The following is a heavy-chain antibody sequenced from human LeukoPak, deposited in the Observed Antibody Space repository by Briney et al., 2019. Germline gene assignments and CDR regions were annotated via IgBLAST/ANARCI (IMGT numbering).Heavy chain of an antibody. J-gene: IGHJ5*02. CDR1: GGSISSYY. Sequence: PSETLSLTCTVSGGSISSYYWSWIRQPPGKGLEWIGYIYYSGSTNYNPSLKSRVTISVDTSKNQFSLKLRSVTAADTAVYYCARDSGSSTSLWWFDPWGQGILVTVS. V-gene: IGHV4-59*01. CDR3: ARDSGSSTSLWWFDP. CDR2: IYYSGST. D-gene: IGHD2-2*01.